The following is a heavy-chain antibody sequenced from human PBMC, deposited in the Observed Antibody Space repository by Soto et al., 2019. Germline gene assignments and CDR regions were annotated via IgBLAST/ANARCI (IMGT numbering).Heavy chain of an antibody. CDR3: ARHGSD. V-gene: IGHV4-39*01. J-gene: IGHJ4*02. Sequence: SETLSLTCTVSGVSISSSSYYWGWIRQTPGKGLEWIGTIYFSGSTYYNPSLKSRVTISVDRSKDQFSLNLTSVTAADTALYYCARHGSDWGPGTLVTVSS. CDR1: GVSISSSSYY. CDR2: IYFSGST.